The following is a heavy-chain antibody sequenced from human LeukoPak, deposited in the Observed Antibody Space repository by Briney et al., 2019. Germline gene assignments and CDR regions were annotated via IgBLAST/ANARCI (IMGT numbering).Heavy chain of an antibody. V-gene: IGHV4-38-2*02. CDR1: GYSISSGYY. CDR2: IHHSGTT. Sequence: SETLSLTCTVSGYSISSGYYWGWIRQPPGKGLEWIGSIHHSGTTYHNPSLKSRVTISVDTSKNQFSLKLSSVTAADTAVYYCARTLGYCSSAGCYVVAMDVWGQGTTVTVSS. CDR3: ARTLGYCSSAGCYVVAMDV. D-gene: IGHD2-2*01. J-gene: IGHJ6*02.